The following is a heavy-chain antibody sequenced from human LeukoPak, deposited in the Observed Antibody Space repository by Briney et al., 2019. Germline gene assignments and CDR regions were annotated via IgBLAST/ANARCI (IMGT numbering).Heavy chain of an antibody. CDR2: IYSGGST. CDR3: AKADYRGSLFGY. CDR1: GFTFSSYA. V-gene: IGHV3-23*03. Sequence: GGSPRLSCAGSGFTFSSYAMSWVRQAPGKGLEWVSVIYSGGSTYYADSVKGRFTISRENSKNTLYLQMNSLRAEDTAVYYCAKADYRGSLFGYWGQGTLVTVSS. J-gene: IGHJ4*02. D-gene: IGHD4-11*01.